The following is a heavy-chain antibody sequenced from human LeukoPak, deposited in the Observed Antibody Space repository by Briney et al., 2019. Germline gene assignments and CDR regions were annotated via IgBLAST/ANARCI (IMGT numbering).Heavy chain of an antibody. D-gene: IGHD6-13*01. V-gene: IGHV4-59*01. CDR2: IHYSGNS. CDR1: GGSISSYY. J-gene: IGHJ4*02. CDR3: ARALSITSAGPGY. Sequence: SETLSLTCTVSGGSISSYYWSWIRQPPGKGLEWIAYIHYSGNSNYNPSLRSRATISEDTSKNQFSLKLSSVTAADTAVYCCARALSITSAGPGYWGQGTLVTVSS.